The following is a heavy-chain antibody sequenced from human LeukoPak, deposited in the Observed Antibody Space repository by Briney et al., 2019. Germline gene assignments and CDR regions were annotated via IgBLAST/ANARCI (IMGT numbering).Heavy chain of an antibody. CDR1: GFSISSYE. V-gene: IGHV3-48*03. J-gene: IGHJ6*03. CDR3: ARVELAPYYYYMDV. D-gene: IGHD1-7*01. CDR2: ISSSGSTI. Sequence: PGGSLRLSCAASGFSISSYEMNWDRQAPGKGLEWVSHISSSGSTIWYADAVKGRFTISRDNAKNSLYLQMNSLRAEDTAVYYCARVELAPYYYYMDVWGKGTTVTVSS.